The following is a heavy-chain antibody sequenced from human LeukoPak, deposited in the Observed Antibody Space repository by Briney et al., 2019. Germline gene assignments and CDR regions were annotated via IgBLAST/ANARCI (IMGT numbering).Heavy chain of an antibody. J-gene: IGHJ2*01. Sequence: GGSLRLSCAASGFTFSTYAMNWVRQAPGKGLEWVSGITGNGDITYYADSVKGRFTMSRDNSKNTLYVQMNSLRAEDTALYYCAKDIGTGGTGWYFDLWGRGTLVTVSS. V-gene: IGHV3-23*01. CDR3: AKDIGTGGTGWYFDL. CDR1: GFTFSTYA. D-gene: IGHD6-13*01. CDR2: ITGNGDIT.